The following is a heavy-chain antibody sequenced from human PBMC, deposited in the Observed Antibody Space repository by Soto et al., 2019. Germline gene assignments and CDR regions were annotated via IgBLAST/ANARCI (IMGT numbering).Heavy chain of an antibody. CDR2: IYYSGST. CDR1: GGSISSSSYY. Sequence: QLQLQESGPGLVKPSETLSLTCTVSGGSISSSSYYWGWIRQPPGKGLEWIGSIYYSGSTYYNPSLKSRVTISVDTSKNQFYLKLSSVTAADTAVYYCARHGGYDFWSGYYKFSWFDPWGQGTLVTVSS. D-gene: IGHD3-3*01. V-gene: IGHV4-39*01. J-gene: IGHJ5*02. CDR3: ARHGGYDFWSGYYKFSWFDP.